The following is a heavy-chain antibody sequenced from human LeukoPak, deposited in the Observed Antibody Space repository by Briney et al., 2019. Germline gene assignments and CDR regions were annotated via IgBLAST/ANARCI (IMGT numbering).Heavy chain of an antibody. J-gene: IGHJ4*02. D-gene: IGHD3-10*01. V-gene: IGHV4-39*07. CDR2: IFSSGST. CDR1: GASISSGTYY. CDR3: ARDRAYSDYKGTTYYFDY. Sequence: SETLSLTCTLSGASISSGTYYWSWFRQLPGKGLEWIGCIFSSGSTYQNPSLKSRVTMSVDTSKNQFSLKLSSVTAADTAVYYCARDRAYSDYKGTTYYFDYWGQGTLVTFSS.